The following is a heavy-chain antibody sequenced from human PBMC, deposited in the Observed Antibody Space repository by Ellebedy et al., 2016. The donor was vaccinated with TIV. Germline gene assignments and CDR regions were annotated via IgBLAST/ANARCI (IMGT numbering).Heavy chain of an antibody. Sequence: AASVKVSCKASGYTFASYDSNWVRQPNGQGLGWMGWTNPKSGNTGYAQKFQGRVTMTRNTSISTAFMELSSLRSEDTAVYYCARGRRDNWSSYLFDHWGQGTLVPVSS. CDR2: TNPKSGNT. CDR1: GYTFASYD. V-gene: IGHV1-8*01. D-gene: IGHD1-1*01. J-gene: IGHJ4*02. CDR3: ARGRRDNWSSYLFDH.